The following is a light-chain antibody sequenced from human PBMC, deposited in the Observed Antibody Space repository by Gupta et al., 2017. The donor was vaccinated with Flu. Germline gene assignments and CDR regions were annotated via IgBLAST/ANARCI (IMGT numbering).Light chain of an antibody. CDR1: NIESKS. CDR2: DDG. Sequence: SYVLSQPPSVSVAPGQTARITCGGDNIESKSVHWYQQKPGRAPVLVIYDDGLRTTGIPERFSGSNSGNTATLTISGVEVGDEADYYCHVGYSGTGWVFGGGTTLTV. V-gene: IGLV3-21*02. J-gene: IGLJ3*02. CDR3: HVGYSGTGWV.